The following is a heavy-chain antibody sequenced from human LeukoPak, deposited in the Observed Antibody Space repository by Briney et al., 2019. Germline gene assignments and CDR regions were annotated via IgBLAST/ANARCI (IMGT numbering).Heavy chain of an antibody. Sequence: GASVKVSCKASGYTFTGYYLHWVRQAPGQGLEWMGWLNTNCGRTKYAQKFKGRVTMTRDTSISTGYMELNRLRSDDTAVYYCARDTSGSFGDYWGQGTLVVASS. J-gene: IGHJ4*02. CDR3: ARDTSGSFGDY. CDR2: LNTNCGRT. V-gene: IGHV1-2*02. D-gene: IGHD6-19*01. CDR1: GYTFTGYY.